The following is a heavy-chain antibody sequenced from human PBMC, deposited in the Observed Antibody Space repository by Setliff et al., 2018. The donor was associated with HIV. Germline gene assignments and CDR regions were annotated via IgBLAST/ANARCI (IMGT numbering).Heavy chain of an antibody. CDR3: ARGHVVGTSRSFDL. CDR2: IYSGGTT. V-gene: IGHV4-61*09. J-gene: IGHJ4*01. CDR1: GASIRSGLNY. Sequence: SETLSLTCSVSGASIRSGLNYWTWIRQPAGKGLEWIGHIYSGGTTNYNPSLKRRVAISVDMSKNHFSLNLTTVSAADTAVYYCARGHVVGTSRSFDLWGRGNLVTV. D-gene: IGHD2-15*01.